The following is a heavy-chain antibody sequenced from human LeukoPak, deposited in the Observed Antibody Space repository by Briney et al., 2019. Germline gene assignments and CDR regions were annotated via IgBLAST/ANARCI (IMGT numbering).Heavy chain of an antibody. D-gene: IGHD3-10*01. Sequence: GGSLRLSCAASGFTFSSYGMHWVRQAPGKGLEWVAVISYDGSNKYYADSVKGRLTISRDNSKNTLYLQMNSLRAEDTAVYYCAKDRGVRGAGYFDYWGQGTLVTVSS. CDR3: AKDRGVRGAGYFDY. CDR1: GFTFSSYG. CDR2: ISYDGSNK. J-gene: IGHJ4*02. V-gene: IGHV3-30*18.